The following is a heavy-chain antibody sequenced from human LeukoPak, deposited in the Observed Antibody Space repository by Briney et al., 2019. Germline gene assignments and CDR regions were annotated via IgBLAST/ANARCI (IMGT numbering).Heavy chain of an antibody. CDR3: APDGVVVVPVAP. CDR2: INSGGRT. J-gene: IGHJ4*02. V-gene: IGHV3-23*01. D-gene: IGHD2-2*01. CDR1: GFTFSSFA. Sequence: PAGSLTLSCSASGFTFSSFAMSWVRHAPGKGLEWVLEINSGGRTYYEDSLKGRFTISGDNSKNALYVQRSIRSAENAVLYYWAPDGVVVVPVAPWGQGTLVTVSS.